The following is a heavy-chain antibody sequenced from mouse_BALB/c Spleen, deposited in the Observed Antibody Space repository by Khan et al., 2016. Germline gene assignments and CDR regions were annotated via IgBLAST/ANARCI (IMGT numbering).Heavy chain of an antibody. CDR1: GYSFTSYT. Sequence: QVQLQQSGAELARPGASVKMSCKASGYSFTSYTMHWVKQRPGQGLEWLGFINPSSSYTNYNQNFKDKATLTADKSSSTAYMQLSSLTSEDSAVXFWARYSTSVVAPLAYWGQGTTLTVSS. J-gene: IGHJ2*01. V-gene: IGHV1-4*01. CDR2: INPSSSYT. CDR3: ARYSTSVVAPLAY. D-gene: IGHD1-1*01.